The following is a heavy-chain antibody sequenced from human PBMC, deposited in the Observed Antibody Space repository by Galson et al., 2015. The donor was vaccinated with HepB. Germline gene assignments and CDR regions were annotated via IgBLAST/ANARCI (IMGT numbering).Heavy chain of an antibody. CDR3: ARSPPGSYRSVWYFDL. CDR2: IYPGDSDT. D-gene: IGHD3-16*02. CDR1: GHSFTNYW. Sequence: QSGAEVKKPGESLKISCKGSGHSFTNYWIGWVRQMPGKGLEWMGIIYPGDSDTRYSLSFQGQVTISADKSISTAYLQWSSLKASDTAMYYCARSPPGSYRSVWYFDLWGRGTLVTVSS. V-gene: IGHV5-51*01. J-gene: IGHJ2*01.